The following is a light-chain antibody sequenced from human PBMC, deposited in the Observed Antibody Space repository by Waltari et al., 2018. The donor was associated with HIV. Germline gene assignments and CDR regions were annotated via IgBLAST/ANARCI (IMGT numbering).Light chain of an antibody. CDR3: YSTDSSGNYRM. V-gene: IGLV3-10*01. CDR2: EDS. J-gene: IGLJ3*02. CDR1: AVPKKN. Sequence: SYELTQQPSVSVSPGQTARNTGGGDAVPKKNAYWYQQKSGQAPVLVIYEDSKRPSGIPERFSGSTSGTMATLIISGAQVADEADYYCYSTDSSGNYRMFGGGTKLTVL.